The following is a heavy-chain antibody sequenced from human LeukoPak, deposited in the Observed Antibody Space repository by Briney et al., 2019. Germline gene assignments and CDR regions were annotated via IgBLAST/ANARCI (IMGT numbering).Heavy chain of an antibody. CDR1: GYSFTSYW. D-gene: IGHD3-9*01. Sequence: GESLKISCKGSGYSFTSYWIGWVRQMPGKGLEWMGIIYPGDSDTRYSQSFQGQVTISAAKSISTAYLQWSSLKASDTAMYYCARPMGAYYDILTGPYYFDYWGQGTLVTVSS. J-gene: IGHJ4*02. CDR2: IYPGDSDT. CDR3: ARPMGAYYDILTGPYYFDY. V-gene: IGHV5-51*01.